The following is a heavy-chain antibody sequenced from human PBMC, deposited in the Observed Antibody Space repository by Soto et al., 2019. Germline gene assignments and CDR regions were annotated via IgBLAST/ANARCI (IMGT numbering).Heavy chain of an antibody. CDR1: GGSISSSSYY. J-gene: IGHJ4*02. CDR3: ARQVVDGTVTGSGSFDY. Sequence: SETLSLTCTVSGGSISSSSYYWGWIRQPPGKGLEWIGSFYYSGSTYYYKSLKSRVTISGDTSENQISLKLSSVTAADTAVYYCARQVVDGTVTGSGSFDYWGQGTLVTVPS. V-gene: IGHV4-39*01. CDR2: FYYSGST. D-gene: IGHD3-10*01.